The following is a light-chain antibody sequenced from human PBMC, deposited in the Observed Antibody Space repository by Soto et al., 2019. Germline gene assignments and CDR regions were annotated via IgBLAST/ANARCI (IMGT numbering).Light chain of an antibody. Sequence: DIVMSQSPLYLPVTPGEPASISCRSSQSLLHSNGYNYLDWYMQKPGQSPKILIYLGSNRASGVLDRFSASGSGTDFTLKISRVEAEELGVDDCMQALQNFTFGQGTRLEIK. CDR2: LGS. V-gene: IGKV2-28*01. CDR3: MQALQNFT. CDR1: QSLLHSNGYNY. J-gene: IGKJ5*01.